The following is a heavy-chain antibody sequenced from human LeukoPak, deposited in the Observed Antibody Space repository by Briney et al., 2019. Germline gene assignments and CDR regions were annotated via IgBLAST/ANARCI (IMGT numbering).Heavy chain of an antibody. Sequence: GGSLRLSCAASGFTFSDYYMSCIRQAPGKGLEWVSYISSSGTTIYYADSVKGRFTISRDNAKNSLYLQMNSLRAEDTAVYYCAIADYDAFDIWGQGTMVTVSS. CDR3: AIADYDAFDI. CDR1: GFTFSDYY. J-gene: IGHJ3*02. V-gene: IGHV3-11*01. D-gene: IGHD4-11*01. CDR2: ISSSGTTI.